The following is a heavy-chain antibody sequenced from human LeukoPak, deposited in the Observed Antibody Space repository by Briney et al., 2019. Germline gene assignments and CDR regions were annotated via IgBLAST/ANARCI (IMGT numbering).Heavy chain of an antibody. V-gene: IGHV1-18*01. CDR3: ARSSARWYYYGSGSYGPYGMDV. CDR1: GYTFISYG. Sequence: ASVKVSCKASGYTFISYGISWVRQAPGQGLEWMGWISGYNGNTYYAQNLQGRVTMTTDTSTSTAYMELSSLRSEDTAVYYCARSSARWYYYGSGSYGPYGMDVWGQGTTVTVSS. J-gene: IGHJ6*02. D-gene: IGHD3-10*01. CDR2: ISGYNGNT.